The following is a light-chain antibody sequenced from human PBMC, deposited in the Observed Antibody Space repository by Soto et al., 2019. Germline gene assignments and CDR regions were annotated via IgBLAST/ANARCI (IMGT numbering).Light chain of an antibody. Sequence: QSALTQPASVSGSPGQSITISCTGTSSDVGGYNYLSWYQQHPGKAPKLMIYDVSNRPSGVSNRFSGSKSGNTASLTISGLQVEDEADYYCSSYTSSSTRVFGGGTKLTVL. CDR1: SSDVGGYNY. CDR3: SSYTSSSTRV. CDR2: DVS. V-gene: IGLV2-14*01. J-gene: IGLJ3*02.